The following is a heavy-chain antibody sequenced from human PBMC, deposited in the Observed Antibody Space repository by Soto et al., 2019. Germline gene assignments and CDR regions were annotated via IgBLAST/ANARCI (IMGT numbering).Heavy chain of an antibody. D-gene: IGHD4-17*01. CDR2: IYYSGST. CDR3: AARVRDYGDYPDY. CDR1: GGSISSGDYY. V-gene: IGHV4-30-4*01. Sequence: QVQLQESGPGLVKPSQTLSLTCTVSGGSISSGDYYWSWIRQPPGKGLEWIGYIYYSGSTYYNPSLKSRVTIAVDTSKNQFSLKLSSVTAADTAVYYCAARVRDYGDYPDYWGQGTMVTVSS. J-gene: IGHJ4*02.